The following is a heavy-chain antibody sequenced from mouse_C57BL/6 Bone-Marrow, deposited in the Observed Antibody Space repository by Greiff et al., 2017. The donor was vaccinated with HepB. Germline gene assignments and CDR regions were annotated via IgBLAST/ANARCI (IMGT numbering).Heavy chain of an antibody. J-gene: IGHJ3*01. CDR3: ARRILRFAY. D-gene: IGHD1-1*01. Sequence: DVQLVESGGDLVKPGGSLKLSCAASGFTFSSYGMSWVRQTPDKRLEWVATISSGGSYTYYPDSVKGRFTISRDNDKNTLYLQMSSLKSEDTAMYYCARRILRFAYWGQGTLVTVSA. CDR1: GFTFSSYG. CDR2: ISSGGSYT. V-gene: IGHV5-6*01.